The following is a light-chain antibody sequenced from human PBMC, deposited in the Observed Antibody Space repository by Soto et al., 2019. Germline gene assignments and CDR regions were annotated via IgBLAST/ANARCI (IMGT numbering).Light chain of an antibody. CDR3: HAYGRSPRT. CDR2: GAS. J-gene: IGKJ1*01. CDR1: QSVSSSY. V-gene: IGKV3-20*01. Sequence: EIVLTQSPGTLSLSPGERATLSCRASQSVSSSYLAWYQQKPGQAPRLLIYGASSRATGIPDRFSGNGSGTDFTLTSSRLEAVYVEVYYCHAYGRSPRTFGPGTKVEIK.